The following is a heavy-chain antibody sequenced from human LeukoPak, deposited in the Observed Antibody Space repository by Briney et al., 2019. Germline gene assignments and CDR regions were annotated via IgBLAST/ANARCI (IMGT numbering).Heavy chain of an antibody. CDR2: IIPIFGTA. D-gene: IGHD3-22*01. V-gene: IGHV1-69*05. Sequence: SVKVSCKASGGTFSSYAISWVRQAPGQGLEWMGGIIPIFGTANYAQKFQDRVTITTDESTSTAYMELSSLRSEDTAVYYCARGYYYDSSGFNWFDPWGQGTLVTVSS. J-gene: IGHJ5*02. CDR3: ARGYYYDSSGFNWFDP. CDR1: GGTFSSYA.